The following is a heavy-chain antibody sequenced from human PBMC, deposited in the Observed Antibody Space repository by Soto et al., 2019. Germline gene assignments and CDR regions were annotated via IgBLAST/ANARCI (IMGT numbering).Heavy chain of an antibody. CDR2: IYYSGST. CDR1: GGSISSYY. V-gene: IGHV4-59*01. J-gene: IGHJ4*02. CDR3: ARDLGSSGWDHYFEY. Sequence: SETLSLTCTVSGGSISSYYWSWIRQPPGKGLEWIGYIYYSGSTNYNPSLKSRVTISVDTSKNQFSLKLSSVTAADTAVYYCARDLGSSGWDHYFEYWGQGTLVTVSS. D-gene: IGHD6-19*01.